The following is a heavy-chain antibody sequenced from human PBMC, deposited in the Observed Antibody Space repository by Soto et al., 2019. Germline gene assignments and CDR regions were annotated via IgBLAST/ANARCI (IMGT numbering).Heavy chain of an antibody. D-gene: IGHD6-6*01. CDR2: IYYSGST. J-gene: IGHJ4*02. CDR1: GGSISSYY. V-gene: IGHV4-59*01. Sequence: VTCTVSGGSISSYYWSWIRQPPGKGLEWIGYIYYSGSTNYNPSLKSRVTISVDTSKNQFSLKLSSVTAAVTAVYYCARTRGGPVRVYVEGWCQGTLVTVS. CDR3: ARTRGGPVRVYVEG.